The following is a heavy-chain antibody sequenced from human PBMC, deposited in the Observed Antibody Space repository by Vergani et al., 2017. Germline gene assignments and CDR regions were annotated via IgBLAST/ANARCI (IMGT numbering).Heavy chain of an antibody. J-gene: IGHJ4*02. D-gene: IGHD3-22*01. Sequence: QLQLQESGPGLVKPSETLSLTCTVSGGSISSSSYYWSWIRQPPGKGLGWIGEINHSGSTHYNPSLKSRVTISVDTSKNQFSLKLSSVTAADTAVYYCARVGFGRARDYDSSGYYYGYWGQGTLVTVSS. CDR2: INHSGST. V-gene: IGHV4-39*07. CDR3: ARVGFGRARDYDSSGYYYGY. CDR1: GGSISSSSYY.